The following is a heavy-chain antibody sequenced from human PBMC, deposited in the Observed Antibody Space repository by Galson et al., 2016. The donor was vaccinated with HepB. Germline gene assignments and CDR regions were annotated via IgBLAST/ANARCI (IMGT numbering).Heavy chain of an antibody. CDR1: GGYFSGYY. Sequence: SETLSLTCVVHGGYFSGYYWSWVRQSPGKGLEWIGDINPSGSANYNPSLKGRVTISLDTSKIQFSLNLTSVIAADSAVYYCARERSTSLQMDVWGQGIAVSVSS. J-gene: IGHJ6*02. CDR3: ARERSTSLQMDV. V-gene: IGHV4-34*01. CDR2: INPSGSA. D-gene: IGHD2-2*01.